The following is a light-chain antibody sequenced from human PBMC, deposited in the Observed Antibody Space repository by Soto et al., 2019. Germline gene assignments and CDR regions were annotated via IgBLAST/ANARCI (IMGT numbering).Light chain of an antibody. V-gene: IGKV3-11*01. Sequence: EIVLTQSPATLSLSPGEGASLSCRASQNISTYLAWYQQRPGQVPRLLIYGVSKRAPAIPPRFSGSGSGTDFTLCVSGLETEDFATYYCQQRTNSPPWTFGQGTRVELK. CDR2: GVS. CDR3: QQRTNSPPWT. J-gene: IGKJ1*01. CDR1: QNISTY.